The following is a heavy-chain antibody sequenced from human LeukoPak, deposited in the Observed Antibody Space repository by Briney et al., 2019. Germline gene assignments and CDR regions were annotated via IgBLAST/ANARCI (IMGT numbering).Heavy chain of an antibody. D-gene: IGHD3-22*01. CDR2: IYPGDSDT. CDR3: AXXXXGYYDTTGYTNPFDY. V-gene: IGHV5-51*01. Sequence: GESLKISCKASGYSFTSYWIGWVRQMPGKGLEWMGIIYPGDSDTRYSPSFQGQVTISADKSITTAYLQWSSLKASDTAMYYCAXXXXGYYDTTGYTNPFDYWGQGTLVTVSS. CDR1: GYSFTSYW. J-gene: IGHJ4*02.